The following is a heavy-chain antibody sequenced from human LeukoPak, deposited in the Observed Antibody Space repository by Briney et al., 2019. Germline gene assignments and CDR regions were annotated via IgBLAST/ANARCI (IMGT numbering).Heavy chain of an antibody. Sequence: PSGTLSLTCTVSGGSVSSGGSVSSGRYYWSWIRQPPGKGLEWIGYVSYSGSTNYNPSLHSRVTISIDTSKNQFSLKLSSVTAADTAVYFCARDSFYSGSDYWGQGTLVTVSS. D-gene: IGHD1-26*01. CDR1: GGSVSSGGSVSSGRYY. J-gene: IGHJ4*02. CDR3: ARDSFYSGSDY. V-gene: IGHV4-61*01. CDR2: VSYSGST.